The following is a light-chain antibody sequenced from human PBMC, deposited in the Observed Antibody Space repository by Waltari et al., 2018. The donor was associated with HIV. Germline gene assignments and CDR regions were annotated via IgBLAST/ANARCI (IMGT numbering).Light chain of an antibody. V-gene: IGKV3-20*01. CDR1: QSVSSIY. CDR2: GAS. CDR3: QHYGGSAIYT. Sequence: ELVLTQSPGTLSLSPGERATLSCRASQSVSSIYLAWYLQKPGQAPRLLIYGASNRATGVPDRFSGSGSGTDFTLIISRLEPEDFAVYYCQHYGGSAIYTFGQGTKLEIK. J-gene: IGKJ2*01.